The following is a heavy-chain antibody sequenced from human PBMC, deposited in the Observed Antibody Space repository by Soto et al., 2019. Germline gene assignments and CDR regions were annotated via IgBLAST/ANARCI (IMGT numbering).Heavy chain of an antibody. Sequence: GASVKVSCKASGGTFSSYAISWVRQAPGQGLEWMGGIIPIFGTANYAQKFQGRVTITADESTSTAYMELSSLRSEDTAVYYCASGHLYMVPAAISENWFDPWGQGTLVTVSS. D-gene: IGHD2-2*01. CDR1: GGTFSSYA. J-gene: IGHJ5*02. V-gene: IGHV1-69*13. CDR2: IIPIFGTA. CDR3: ASGHLYMVPAAISENWFDP.